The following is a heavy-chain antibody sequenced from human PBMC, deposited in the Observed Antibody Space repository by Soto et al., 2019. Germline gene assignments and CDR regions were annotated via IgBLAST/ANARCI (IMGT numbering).Heavy chain of an antibody. CDR3: SRASIAVYNWFAP. V-gene: IGHV4-61*01. D-gene: IGHD2-21*01. CDR2: IYYSGST. CDR1: GGSVSSGSYY. Sequence: SETLSLTCTVSGGSVSSGSYYWSWIRQPPGKGLEWIGYIYYSGSTNYNPSLKSRVTISVDTSKNQFSLKLSSVTAADTAVYYCSRASIAVYNWFAPWGQGTLVTVSS. J-gene: IGHJ5*02.